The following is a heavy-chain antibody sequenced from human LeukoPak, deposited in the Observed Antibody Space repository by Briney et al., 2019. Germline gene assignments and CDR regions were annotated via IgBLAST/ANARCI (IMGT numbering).Heavy chain of an antibody. J-gene: IGHJ4*02. CDR3: AREEVYCSSTSCYIFDY. V-gene: IGHV1-18*01. CDR1: GYTFTSYG. Sequence: ASVKVSCKASGYTFTSYGISWVRQAPGQGLEWMGWISAYNGNTSYAQKLQGRVTMTTDTSTSTAYMELRSLRSDDTAVYYCAREEVYCSSTSCYIFDYWGQGTLVTVSS. D-gene: IGHD2-2*02. CDR2: ISAYNGNT.